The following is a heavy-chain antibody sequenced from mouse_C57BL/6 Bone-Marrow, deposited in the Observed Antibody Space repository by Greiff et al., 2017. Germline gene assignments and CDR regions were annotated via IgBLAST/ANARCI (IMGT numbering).Heavy chain of an antibody. D-gene: IGHD2-1*01. CDR2: IDPSDSYT. Sequence: QVQLQQPGAELVMPGASVKLSCKASGYTFTSYWMHWVKQRPGQGLEWIGEIDPSDSYTNYKSSSTAYMQLSSLTSEDSAVYYCARDYGNYVGFAYWGQGTLVTVSA. J-gene: IGHJ3*01. V-gene: IGHV1-69*01. CDR1: GYTFTSYW. CDR3: ARDYGNYVGFAY.